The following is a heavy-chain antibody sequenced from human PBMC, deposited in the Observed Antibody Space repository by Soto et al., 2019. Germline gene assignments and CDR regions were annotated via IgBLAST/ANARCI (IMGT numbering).Heavy chain of an antibody. CDR2: INSDGSST. V-gene: IGHV3-74*01. Sequence: HPGGSLRLSCAASGFTFSSYWMHWVRQAPGKGLLWVSRINSDGSSTSYADSVKGRFTISRDNAKNTLYLQMNSLRAEDTAVYYCARGGSSSSKYFDYWGQGTLVTVSS. CDR3: ARGGSSSSKYFDY. CDR1: GFTFSSYW. J-gene: IGHJ4*02. D-gene: IGHD6-6*01.